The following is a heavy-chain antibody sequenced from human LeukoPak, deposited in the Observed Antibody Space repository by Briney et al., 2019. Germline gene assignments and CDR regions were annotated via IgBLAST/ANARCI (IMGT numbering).Heavy chain of an antibody. D-gene: IGHD1-14*01. CDR2: INHSGST. CDR1: GGSFSGYY. Sequence: PSETLSLTCAVYGGSFSGYYWSWIRQPPGKGLEWIGEINHSGSTNYNPSLKSRVTISVDTSKNQFSLKMTSVTAADTAVYFCARGRSYNSRAIDSWGQGALVTVSS. V-gene: IGHV4-34*01. CDR3: ARGRSYNSRAIDS. J-gene: IGHJ4*02.